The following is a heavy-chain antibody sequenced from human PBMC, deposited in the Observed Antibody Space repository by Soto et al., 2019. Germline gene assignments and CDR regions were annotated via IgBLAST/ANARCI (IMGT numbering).Heavy chain of an antibody. CDR3: ARAPSYYDSSGYYY. D-gene: IGHD3-22*01. V-gene: IGHV1-2*02. CDR1: GYTFTGYF. CDR2: INPNSGGT. Sequence: ASVKVSCKASGYTFTGYFMHWVRQAPGQGLEWMGWINPNSGGTNYAQKFQGRVTMTRDTSISTAYMELSRLRSDDTAVYYCARAPSYYDSSGYYYWGQGTLVTAPQ. J-gene: IGHJ4*02.